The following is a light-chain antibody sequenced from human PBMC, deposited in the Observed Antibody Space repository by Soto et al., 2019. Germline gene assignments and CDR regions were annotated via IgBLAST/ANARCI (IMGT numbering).Light chain of an antibody. CDR3: QQYSNWPPIT. Sequence: EIVVTQSTATLSVSPGERATLSCRASEVVTTNLAWYQQKPGQAPRLLIYGASTRAAGIPARFSGSGSGTHFTLTISSVQSEDFAVYYCQQYSNWPPITFGQGTRLEIK. CDR2: GAS. J-gene: IGKJ5*01. V-gene: IGKV3-15*01. CDR1: EVVTTN.